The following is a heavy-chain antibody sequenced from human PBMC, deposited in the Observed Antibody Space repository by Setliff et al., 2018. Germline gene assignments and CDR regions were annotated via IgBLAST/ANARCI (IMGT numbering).Heavy chain of an antibody. CDR1: GFSFHDYT. D-gene: IGHD3-22*01. V-gene: IGHV3-43*01. CDR3: ARSTYYFDSSGYKAYYFDY. Sequence: GSLRLSCAASGFSFHDYTMQWVRQVPGKGLEWVSLISWDGGTTYYADSLRGRFTVSRDNSNHSLFLQMNSLRPEDTALYYCARSTYYFDSSGYKAYYFDYWGQGTQVTVSS. J-gene: IGHJ4*02. CDR2: ISWDGGTT.